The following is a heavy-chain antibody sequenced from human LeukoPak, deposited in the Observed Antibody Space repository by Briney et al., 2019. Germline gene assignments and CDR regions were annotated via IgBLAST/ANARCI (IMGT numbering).Heavy chain of an antibody. CDR1: GGSISSYY. D-gene: IGHD3-10*01. CDR3: ARVRGGFDY. V-gene: IGHV4-59*01. CDR2: IYYSGST. Sequence: SETLSLTCTVSGGSISSYYWSWIRQPPGKGLEWIGYIYYSGSTNYNPSLKSRVTISVDTSKNQFSLKLSSVTAADTAVYYYARVRGGFDYWGQGTLVTVSS. J-gene: IGHJ4*02.